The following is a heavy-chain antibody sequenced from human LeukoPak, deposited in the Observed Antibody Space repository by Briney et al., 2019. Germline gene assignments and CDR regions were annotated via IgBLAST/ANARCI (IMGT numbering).Heavy chain of an antibody. J-gene: IGHJ4*02. CDR2: IYHSGST. Sequence: SETLSLTCTVSGYSINSGYYWGWIRQPPGKGLECIGSIYHSGSTYSNPSLKSRVTISVDTSKNQFSLKLSSVTAADTAVYYCARVGTATTFSYFDYWGQGTQVTVSS. CDR3: ARVGTATTFSYFDY. V-gene: IGHV4-38-2*02. CDR1: GYSINSGYY. D-gene: IGHD1-26*01.